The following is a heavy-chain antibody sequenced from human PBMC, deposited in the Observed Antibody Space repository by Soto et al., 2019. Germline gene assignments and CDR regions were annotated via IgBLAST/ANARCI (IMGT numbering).Heavy chain of an antibody. V-gene: IGHV3-23*01. Sequence: VQLLESGGGLVQPGGSLRLSCAASGFTFSSYAMSWVRQAPGKGLEWVSAISGSGGSTYYADSVQGRFTISRDNNKTTLYLKMNSLRAEDTAVYYCAKDRGTTDPFDYWGQGTLVTVSS. J-gene: IGHJ4*02. CDR1: GFTFSSYA. D-gene: IGHD4-17*01. CDR2: ISGSGGST. CDR3: AKDRGTTDPFDY.